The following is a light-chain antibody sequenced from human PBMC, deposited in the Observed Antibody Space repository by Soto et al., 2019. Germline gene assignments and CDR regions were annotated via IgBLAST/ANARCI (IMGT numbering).Light chain of an antibody. CDR2: DDT. CDR1: NIRNKS. V-gene: IGLV3-21*02. J-gene: IGLJ3*02. Sequence: SYELTQTPSVSVAPGQTARITCGGNNIRNKSVQWYQQKPGQAPVVVVYDDTNQPSGIPERFSGSNSGNTATLTISRVEAGDEADYYCQVWDSSSDHWVFGGGTQLTVL. CDR3: QVWDSSSDHWV.